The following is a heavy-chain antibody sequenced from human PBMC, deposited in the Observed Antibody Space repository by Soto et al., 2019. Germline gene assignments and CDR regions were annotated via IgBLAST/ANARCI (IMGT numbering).Heavy chain of an antibody. D-gene: IGHD2-2*01. J-gene: IGHJ4*01. V-gene: IGHV3-23*01. CDR1: GFTFRVYA. CDR2: IGGGGDDT. CDR3: AKDQVEFCSSTSCFGAFDY. Sequence: PGGSLRLSCAASGFTFRVYAMSWVRQAPGKGLEWVSGIGGGGDDTYYADSVKGRFVISRDTSKSTLSLQMNGLRAEDTAVYYCAKDQVEFCSSTSCFGAFDYWGHGTPVTVSS.